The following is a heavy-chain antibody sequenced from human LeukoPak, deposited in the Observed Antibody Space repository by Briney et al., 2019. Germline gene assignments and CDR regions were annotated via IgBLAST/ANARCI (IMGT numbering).Heavy chain of an antibody. Sequence: DPSETLSLTCTVSGGSISSSRYYWSWIRQPPGKGLEWIRNIYYSGSTYYNPSLKSRVTISLDTSKNQFSLKLSSVTAADTAVYYCARRDLAARLNWFDPWGQGTLVTVSS. CDR3: ARRDLAARLNWFDP. CDR1: GGSISSSRYY. D-gene: IGHD6-6*01. V-gene: IGHV4-39*01. CDR2: IYYSGST. J-gene: IGHJ5*02.